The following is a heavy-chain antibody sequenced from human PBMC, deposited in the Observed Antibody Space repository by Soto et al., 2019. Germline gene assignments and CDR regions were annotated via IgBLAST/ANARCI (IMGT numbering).Heavy chain of an antibody. D-gene: IGHD3-9*01. J-gene: IGHJ4*02. V-gene: IGHV3-30*18. Sequence: QVQLVESGGGVVQPGRSLRLSCAASGFTFSSYGMHWVRQAPGKGLEWVAVISYDGSNKYYADSVKGRFTISRDNSKNTLYLQMNSLRAEDTAVYYCAKEGYYDILTGYVIPPGYWGQGTLVTVSS. CDR2: ISYDGSNK. CDR1: GFTFSSYG. CDR3: AKEGYYDILTGYVIPPGY.